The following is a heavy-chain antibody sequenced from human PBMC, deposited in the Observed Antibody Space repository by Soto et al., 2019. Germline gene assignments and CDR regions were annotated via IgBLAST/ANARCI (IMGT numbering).Heavy chain of an antibody. J-gene: IGHJ4*02. D-gene: IGHD3-22*01. CDR1: GGTFSRHA. V-gene: IGHV1-69*01. CDR2: IIPIFGTA. CDR3: ARGWGYDSNDYYYAY. Sequence: QVQLVQSGAEVRKPGSSVTVSCKASGGTFSRHAISWVRQAPGHGLEWMGGIIPIFGTANHAQKFQGRVTIIADESTSTVYMELSSLRSEDTAMYYCARGWGYDSNDYYYAYWGQGTLVIVSS.